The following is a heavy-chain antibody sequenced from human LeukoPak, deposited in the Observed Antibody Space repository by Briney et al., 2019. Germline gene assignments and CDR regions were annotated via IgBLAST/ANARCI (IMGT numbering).Heavy chain of an antibody. D-gene: IGHD3-3*01. CDR1: GFTFSSFW. CDR2: IKEDGSQK. V-gene: IGHV3-7*03. Sequence: GGSLRLSCAASGFTFSSFWMTWVRQAPGKGLEWVANIKEDGSQKYYVDSVKGRFTISRDNAKNSLFLQTNSLRVDDTAVYYCARDRAWNYFDYWGQGTLVTVSS. J-gene: IGHJ4*02. CDR3: ARDRAWNYFDY.